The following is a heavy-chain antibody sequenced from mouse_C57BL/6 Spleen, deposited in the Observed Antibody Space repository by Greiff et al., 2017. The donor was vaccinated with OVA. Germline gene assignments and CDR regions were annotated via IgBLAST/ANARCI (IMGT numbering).Heavy chain of an antibody. CDR2: IHPSDSDT. J-gene: IGHJ4*01. CDR3: AMGTGTDAMDY. Sequence: QVQLKQPGAELVKPGASVKVSCKASGYTFTSYWMHWVKQRPGQGLEWIGRIHPSDSDTNYNQKFKGKATLTVDKSSSTAYMQLSSLTSEDSAVYYCAMGTGTDAMDYWGQGTSVTVSS. D-gene: IGHD4-1*01. CDR1: GYTFTSYW. V-gene: IGHV1-74*01.